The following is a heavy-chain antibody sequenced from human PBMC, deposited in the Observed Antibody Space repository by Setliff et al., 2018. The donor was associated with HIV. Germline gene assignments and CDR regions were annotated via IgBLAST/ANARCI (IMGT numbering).Heavy chain of an antibody. V-gene: IGHV4-61*03. CDR2: IYSSGTT. CDR1: SGSISSTTHY. CDR3: ARHYYTDPFDY. J-gene: IGHJ4*02. D-gene: IGHD3-22*01. Sequence: PSETLSLTCTVSSGSISSTTHYWSWIRQPPGKGLEWIGYIYSSGTTDYNPSLKSRVTMSVDTSNSHFSLKLASVTAADTAVYYCARHYYTDPFDYWGQGTLVTVSS.